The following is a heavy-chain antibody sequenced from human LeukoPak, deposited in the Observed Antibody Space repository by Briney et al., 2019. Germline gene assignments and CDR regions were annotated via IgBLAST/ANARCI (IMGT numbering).Heavy chain of an antibody. D-gene: IGHD3-22*01. CDR1: GYTFTGYY. V-gene: IGHV1-2*04. CDR3: ARALLYDSSGYSLDY. J-gene: IGHJ4*02. Sequence: ASVKVSCKASGYTFTGYYMHWVRQAPGQGLEWMGWINPNSGGTNYAQKFQGWVTMTRDTSISTAYMELNRLRSDDTAVYYCARALLYDSSGYSLDYWGQGTLVTVSS. CDR2: INPNSGGT.